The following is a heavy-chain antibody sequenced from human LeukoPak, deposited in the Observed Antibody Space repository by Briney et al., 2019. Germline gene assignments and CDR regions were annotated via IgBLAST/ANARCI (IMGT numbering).Heavy chain of an antibody. Sequence: GGSLRLSCAASGFTFSSYSMNWVRQAPGKGLEWVSYISSSGSTIYYADSVKGRFTISRDNAKNSLYLQMNSLRAEDTAVYYCARENQNGYSYGRDFDYWGQGTLVTVSS. CDR1: GFTFSSYS. J-gene: IGHJ4*02. CDR2: ISSSGSTI. D-gene: IGHD5-18*01. CDR3: ARENQNGYSYGRDFDY. V-gene: IGHV3-48*01.